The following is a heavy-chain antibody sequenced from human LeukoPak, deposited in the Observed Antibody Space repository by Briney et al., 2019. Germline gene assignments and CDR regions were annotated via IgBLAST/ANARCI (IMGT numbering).Heavy chain of an antibody. Sequence: SQTLSLTCTVSGGSISSGDKYWSWIRQPPGKGLEWIGYIHYSGITYYNPSLKGRVTMSLDKSKNQFSLKVSSVTAADTAVYYCATTDCGGDCSSGFGVIDYWGQGTLVTVSS. V-gene: IGHV4-30-4*01. CDR3: ATTDCGGDCSSGFGVIDY. J-gene: IGHJ4*02. CDR2: IHYSGIT. D-gene: IGHD2-21*02. CDR1: GGSISSGDKY.